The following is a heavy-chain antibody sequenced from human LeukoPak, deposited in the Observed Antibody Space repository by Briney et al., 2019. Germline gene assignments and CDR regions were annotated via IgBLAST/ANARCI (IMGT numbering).Heavy chain of an antibody. V-gene: IGHV3-23*01. CDR1: GFTFSSYA. D-gene: IGHD4-17*01. CDR3: AKIIYGDYGNY. J-gene: IGHJ4*02. CDR2: ISGSGGST. Sequence: GGSLRLSCAASGFTFSSYAMRWVRQATGKGLEWVSAISGSGGSTYYADSVKGRFTISRDNSKNTLYLQMNSLRAEDTAVYCCAKIIYGDYGNYWGQGTLVTVSS.